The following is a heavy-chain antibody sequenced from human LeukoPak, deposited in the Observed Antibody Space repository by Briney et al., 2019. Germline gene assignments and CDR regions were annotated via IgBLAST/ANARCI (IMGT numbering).Heavy chain of an antibody. CDR1: GFTFSSYW. Sequence: GGSLRLSCAASGFTFSSYWMHWVRQAPGKGLVWVSRINTDGSSTSYADSVKGRFTISRDNAKNTLYLQMNSLRAEDTALYYCAKDLTYYTMIVAIGAFDIWGQGTMVTVSS. V-gene: IGHV3-74*01. J-gene: IGHJ3*02. D-gene: IGHD3-22*01. CDR2: INTDGSST. CDR3: AKDLTYYTMIVAIGAFDI.